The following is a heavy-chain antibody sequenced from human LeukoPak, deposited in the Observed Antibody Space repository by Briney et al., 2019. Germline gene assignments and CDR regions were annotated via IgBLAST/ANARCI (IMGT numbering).Heavy chain of an antibody. CDR3: ARGAQTYYDKAPVDY. CDR2: INHSGST. J-gene: IGHJ4*02. CDR1: GGSFSGYY. V-gene: IGHV4-34*01. Sequence: SETLSLTCAVYGGSFSGYYWRWIRQPPGKGLEWIGEINHSGSTNYNPCLKSRVTISVDTSKSQFSLKLNSVTAADTAVYYCARGAQTYYDKAPVDYWGQGTLVTVSS. D-gene: IGHD3-22*01.